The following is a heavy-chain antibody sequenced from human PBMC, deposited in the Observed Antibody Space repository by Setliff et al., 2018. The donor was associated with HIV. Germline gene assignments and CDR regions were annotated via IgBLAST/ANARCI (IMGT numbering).Heavy chain of an antibody. CDR2: VYPGDSDS. CDR3: VRLNRGSTWSIASDRGFFDP. J-gene: IGHJ5*02. V-gene: IGHV5-51*01. D-gene: IGHD3-10*01. Sequence: GESLKISCKASGYTFTHYWIGWVRQMPGKGLEWMGFVYPGDSDSRYSPSLQGQVTISADTSLKTAHLQWSSLKASDTATFFCVRLNRGSTWSIASDRGFFDPWGQGTLVTVSS. CDR1: GYTFTHYW.